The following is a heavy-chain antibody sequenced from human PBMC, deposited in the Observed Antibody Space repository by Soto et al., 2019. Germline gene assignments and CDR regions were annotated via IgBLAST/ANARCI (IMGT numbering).Heavy chain of an antibody. Sequence: QVQLVESGGGVVQPGRSLRLSCAASGFTFSSYGMHWVRQAPGKGLEWVAVIWYDGSNKYYADSVKGRFTISRDNSKHKLYLQMISLRAEDTAVYYCARDPLYCSGGSCYFTLSYYFDYWGQGTLVTVSS. CDR3: ARDPLYCSGGSCYFTLSYYFDY. V-gene: IGHV3-33*01. CDR2: IWYDGSNK. J-gene: IGHJ4*02. CDR1: GFTFSSYG. D-gene: IGHD2-15*01.